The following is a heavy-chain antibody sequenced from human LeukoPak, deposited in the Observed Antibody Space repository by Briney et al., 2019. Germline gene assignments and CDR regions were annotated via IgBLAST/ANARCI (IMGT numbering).Heavy chain of an antibody. CDR2: IGNNGGGI. D-gene: IGHD2-15*01. Sequence: PGGSLRLSCAASGFTFSTYTMYWVRHPPGKRLEWVSIIGNNGGGIHYADSVKGRFTISRDNFKNALYLQMNSLRAEDTAVYYCAKQLGYCSDGSCYFPYWGQGTLVTVSS. CDR1: GFTFSTYT. J-gene: IGHJ4*02. CDR3: AKQLGYCSDGSCYFPY. V-gene: IGHV3-23*01.